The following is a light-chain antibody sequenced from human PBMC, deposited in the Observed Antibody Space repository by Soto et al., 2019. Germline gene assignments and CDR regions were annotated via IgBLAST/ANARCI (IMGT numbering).Light chain of an antibody. J-gene: IGLJ2*01. Sequence: QSVLTQPASVSGSPGQSITISCTGTGSDVGGYNYVPWYQQHPGKAPKLIIYDVSNRPSGVSNRFSGPKSGNTASLTISGLQAEDEADYYCHSYASSDTVVFGGGTKVTVL. V-gene: IGLV2-14*01. CDR1: GSDVGGYNY. CDR3: HSYASSDTVV. CDR2: DVS.